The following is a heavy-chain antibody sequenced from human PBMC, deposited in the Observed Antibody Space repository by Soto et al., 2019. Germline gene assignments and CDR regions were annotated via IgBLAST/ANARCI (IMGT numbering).Heavy chain of an antibody. Sequence: ASVKVSCKASGYTFTSYDISWVRQAPGQGLEWMGWISTYNGNTNYAQKLQGRVTMTTDTSTSTAYMELRSLRSDDTAVYYCARGFRVAATRWXFDLWGQGTLVTVS. CDR3: ARGFRVAATRWXFDL. J-gene: IGHJ5*02. CDR1: GYTFTSYD. CDR2: ISTYNGNT. D-gene: IGHD2-15*01. V-gene: IGHV1-18*01.